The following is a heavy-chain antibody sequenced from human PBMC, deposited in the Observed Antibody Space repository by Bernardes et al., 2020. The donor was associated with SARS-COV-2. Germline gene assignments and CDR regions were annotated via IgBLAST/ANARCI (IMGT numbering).Heavy chain of an antibody. J-gene: IGHJ4*02. V-gene: IGHV4-59*01. D-gene: IGHD3-9*01. CDR2: IYYSGTT. CDR3: ARGYFDWLFFDY. Sequence: SETLSLTCTVSGGSISTYYWTWIRQVPGRGLEWIGYIYYSGTTNYNPSLKSRVTMSVDTSKNQFSLELSSVTTADTAIYYCARGYFDWLFFDYWGQGALVTVSS. CDR1: GGSISTYY.